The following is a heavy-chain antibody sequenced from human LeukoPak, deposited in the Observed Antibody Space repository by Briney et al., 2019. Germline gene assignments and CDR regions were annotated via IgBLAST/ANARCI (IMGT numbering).Heavy chain of an antibody. V-gene: IGHV3-23*01. J-gene: IGHJ4*02. CDR3: SKDQGYFSYFFDS. CDR2: ISGSGGST. D-gene: IGHD5-18*01. Sequence: GGSLRLSCAASGFTFSSYAMSWVRQAPGKGLEWVSAISGSGGSTYYADSLKGRFTISRDNSENTVYLQMRSLRVEDTAVYYCSKDQGYFSYFFDSWGQGTLVTVSS. CDR1: GFTFSSYA.